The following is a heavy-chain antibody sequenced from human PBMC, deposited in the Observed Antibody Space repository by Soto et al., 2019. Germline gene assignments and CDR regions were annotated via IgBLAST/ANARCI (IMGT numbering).Heavy chain of an antibody. Sequence: GGSLRLSCAASGFTFSDYYMSWIRQAPGKGLEWVSYISSSGSTIYYADSVKGRFTISRDNAKNSLYLQMNSLRAEDTAVYYCARQRASYCSSTSCPYYYYYYYMDVWGKGTTVTVSS. V-gene: IGHV3-11*01. J-gene: IGHJ6*03. D-gene: IGHD2-2*01. CDR3: ARQRASYCSSTSCPYYYYYYYMDV. CDR2: ISSSGSTI. CDR1: GFTFSDYY.